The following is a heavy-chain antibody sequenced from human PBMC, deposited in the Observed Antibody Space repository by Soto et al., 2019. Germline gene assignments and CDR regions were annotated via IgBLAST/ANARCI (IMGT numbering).Heavy chain of an antibody. CDR2: ASPNSGKT. D-gene: IGHD2-2*01. Sequence: QVQLVQSGAEVKNPGASVKVSCKATGYNFRDYGVIWARQAPGQGLEWMGYASPNSGKTTYGQDLQGRVTMTTDTSTTTAYLELRSLRSDDTAVYYCAREIWSTSGPQNFFDDWGQGTLVTVSS. J-gene: IGHJ4*02. CDR3: AREIWSTSGPQNFFDD. V-gene: IGHV1-18*01. CDR1: GYNFRDYG.